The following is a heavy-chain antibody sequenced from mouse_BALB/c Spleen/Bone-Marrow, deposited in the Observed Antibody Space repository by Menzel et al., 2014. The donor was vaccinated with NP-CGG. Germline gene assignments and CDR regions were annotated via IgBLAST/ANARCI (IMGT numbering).Heavy chain of an antibody. CDR3: ARNYYYGSSWSAMDY. D-gene: IGHD1-1*01. CDR2: IYPGDGDT. Sequence: VKLVESGAELARPGASVKLSCKASGYTFTSYWMQWVKQRPGQGLEWIGAIYPGDGDTRKTQKFKGKATLTADKSSSTAYMRLSSLASEDSAVYYCARNYYYGSSWSAMDYWGQGTSVTVSS. CDR1: GYTFTSYW. V-gene: IGHV1-87*01. J-gene: IGHJ4*01.